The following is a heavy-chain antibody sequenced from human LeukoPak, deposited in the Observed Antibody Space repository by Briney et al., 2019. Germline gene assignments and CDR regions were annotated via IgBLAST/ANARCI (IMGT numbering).Heavy chain of an antibody. V-gene: IGHV1-24*01. CDR3: ATRDLWFGEPGYFDY. Sequence: ASVKVSCKVSGYTLTELSMHWVRQAPGKGLEWMGGFDPEDGETIYAQKFQGRVTMTEDTSTDTAYMELSSLRSEDTAVHYCATRDLWFGEPGYFDYWGQGTLVTVSS. CDR2: FDPEDGET. D-gene: IGHD3-10*01. J-gene: IGHJ4*02. CDR1: GYTLTELS.